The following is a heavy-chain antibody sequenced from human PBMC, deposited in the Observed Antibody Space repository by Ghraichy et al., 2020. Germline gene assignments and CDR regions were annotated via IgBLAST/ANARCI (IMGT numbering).Heavy chain of an antibody. V-gene: IGHV1-46*01. CDR3: ARDLHVASGYDVGLFDY. CDR2: INPSGGST. CDR1: GYTFTSYY. D-gene: IGHD5-12*01. J-gene: IGHJ4*02. Sequence: ASVKVSCKASGYTFTSYYMHWVRQAPGQGLEWMGIINPSGGSTSYAQKFQGRVTMTRDTSTSTVYMELSSLRSEDTAVYYCARDLHVASGYDVGLFDYWGQGTLVTVSS.